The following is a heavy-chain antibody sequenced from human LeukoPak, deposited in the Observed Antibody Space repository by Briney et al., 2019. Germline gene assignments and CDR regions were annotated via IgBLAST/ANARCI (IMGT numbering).Heavy chain of an antibody. CDR1: GFTFSSYG. Sequence: GGSLRLSCAASGFTFSSYGMHWVRQAPGKGLEWVAVISYDGSNKYYADSVKGRFTISRDISKNTLYLQMSSLRGEDTAVYYCARDREGGYDYWGQGTLVTVSS. CDR2: ISYDGSNK. CDR3: ARDREGGYDY. J-gene: IGHJ4*02. V-gene: IGHV3-30*03. D-gene: IGHD5-12*01.